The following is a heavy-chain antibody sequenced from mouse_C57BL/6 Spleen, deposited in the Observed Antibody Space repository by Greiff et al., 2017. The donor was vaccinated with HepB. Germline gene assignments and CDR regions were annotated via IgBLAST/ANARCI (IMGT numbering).Heavy chain of an antibody. Sequence: EVKLEESEGGLVQPGSSMKLSCTASGFTFSDYYMAWVRQVPEKGLEWVANINYDGSSTYYLDSLKSRFIISRDNAKNILYLQMSSLKSEDTATYYCARDRGYDGYYHWYFDVWGTGTTVTVSS. CDR1: GFTFSDYY. CDR2: INYDGSST. J-gene: IGHJ1*03. D-gene: IGHD2-3*01. V-gene: IGHV5-16*01. CDR3: ARDRGYDGYYHWYFDV.